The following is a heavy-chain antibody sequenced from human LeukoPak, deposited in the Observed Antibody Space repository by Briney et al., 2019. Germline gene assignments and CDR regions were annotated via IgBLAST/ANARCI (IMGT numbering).Heavy chain of an antibody. CDR1: GFTFSTYA. CDR3: ARWGSTSCYDY. CDR2: ISTNGDST. Sequence: GGSLRLSCSASGFTFSTYAMHWVRQAPGKGLEYVSAISTNGDSTYYADSVKGRFTISRDNSKNTLFLQMGSLRADDMAVYYCARWGSTSCYDYWGQGTLVTVSS. D-gene: IGHD2-2*01. V-gene: IGHV3-64*02. J-gene: IGHJ4*02.